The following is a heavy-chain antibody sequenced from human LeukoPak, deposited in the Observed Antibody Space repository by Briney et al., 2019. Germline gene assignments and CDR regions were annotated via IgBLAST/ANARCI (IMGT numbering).Heavy chain of an antibody. CDR2: IYYSGST. V-gene: IGHV4-59*01. CDR1: GGSISSYY. CDR3: ARASSGWYVYFDY. D-gene: IGHD6-19*01. J-gene: IGHJ4*02. Sequence: SETLSLTCTVSGGSISSYYWSWIRQPPGKGLEWIGYIYYSGSTNYNPSLKSRVTMSVDTSKNQFSLRLSSVTAADTAVYYCARASSGWYVYFDYWGQGTLVTVSS.